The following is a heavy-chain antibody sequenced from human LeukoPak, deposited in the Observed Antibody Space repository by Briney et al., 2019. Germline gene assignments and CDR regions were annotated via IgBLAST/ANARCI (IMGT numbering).Heavy chain of an antibody. J-gene: IGHJ3*02. CDR3: ARTVGNYYSAFDI. Sequence: GGSLRLSCAASGFTFDDYTMHWVRQAPGKGLEWVSLISWDGGSTYYAGSVKGRFTISRDNSKNTLYLQMNSLRAEDTAVYYCARTVGNYYSAFDIWGQGTMVTVSS. CDR1: GFTFDDYT. CDR2: ISWDGGST. D-gene: IGHD1-26*01. V-gene: IGHV3-43*01.